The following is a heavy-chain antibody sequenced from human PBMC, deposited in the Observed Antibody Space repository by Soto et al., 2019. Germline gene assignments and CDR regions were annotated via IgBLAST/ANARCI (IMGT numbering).Heavy chain of an antibody. V-gene: IGHV1-3*01. CDR3: ARAPFDY. Sequence: SVKVSCKASGYSFTTYAVHWVRQAPGQRLEWMGWINAANGDTKYSQEFQGRVTITRDTSASTAYMELSSLRSEDTAVYYCARAPFDYWGQGTLVTVSS. J-gene: IGHJ4*02. CDR1: GYSFTTYA. CDR2: INAANGDT.